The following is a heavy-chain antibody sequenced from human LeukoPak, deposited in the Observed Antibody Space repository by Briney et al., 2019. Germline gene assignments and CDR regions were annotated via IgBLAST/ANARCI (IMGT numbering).Heavy chain of an antibody. V-gene: IGHV1-2*02. D-gene: IGHD5/OR15-5a*01. Sequence: ASVKVSCKASGYTFIGYYLHWVRQAPGQGLEWMGWINPTSGGTNYAQKFQDRVTMTRDTSINTAYMELSRLTPDDTAVYYCARLVGLSTTASYWGQGTLVIVSS. CDR3: ARLVGLSTTASY. CDR2: INPTSGGT. CDR1: GYTFIGYY. J-gene: IGHJ4*02.